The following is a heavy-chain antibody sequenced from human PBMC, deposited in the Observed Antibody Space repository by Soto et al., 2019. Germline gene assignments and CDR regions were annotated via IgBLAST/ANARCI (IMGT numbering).Heavy chain of an antibody. J-gene: IGHJ3*02. CDR2: IYWDDDK. CDR3: AHYYCMLVDDAFAI. D-gene: IGHD3-10*01. V-gene: IGHV2-5*02. CDR1: GFSLSTSGVG. Sequence: QITLKESGPTLVKPTQTLTLTCTFSGFSLSTSGVGVGWIRQPPGKALEWLALIYWDDDKRYSPSLKSRLTITKDTAKNQVVLTMTSMYSVDTATYYCAHYYCMLVDDAFAIGGQGTMVTVSS.